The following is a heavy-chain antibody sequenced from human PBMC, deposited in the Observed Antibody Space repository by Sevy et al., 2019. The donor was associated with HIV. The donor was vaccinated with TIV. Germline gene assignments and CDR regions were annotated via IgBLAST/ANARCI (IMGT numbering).Heavy chain of an antibody. Sequence: ASVKVSCKASGYTFTSYDINWVRQATGQGLEWMGWMNPNSGNTGYAQKFQGRVTMTRNTSISTAYMELSSLRSEDTAAYYCARTEPGIAAYGMDVWGQGTTVTVSS. D-gene: IGHD6-13*01. CDR1: GYTFTSYD. CDR2: MNPNSGNT. CDR3: ARTEPGIAAYGMDV. V-gene: IGHV1-8*01. J-gene: IGHJ6*02.